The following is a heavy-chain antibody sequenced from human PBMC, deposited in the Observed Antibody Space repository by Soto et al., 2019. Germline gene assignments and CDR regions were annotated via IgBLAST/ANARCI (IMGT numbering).Heavy chain of an antibody. D-gene: IGHD3-3*01. CDR1: GYTFTSYA. CDR3: ARGPLRSGYYTGIVGPFDY. Sequence: ASVKVSCKASGYTFTSYAIHWVRQAPGQRLEWMGWINAGNGNTKYSQKFQGRVTITRDTSASTAYMELSSLRSEDTAVYYCARGPLRSGYYTGIVGPFDYWGQGTLVTVSS. V-gene: IGHV1-3*01. J-gene: IGHJ4*02. CDR2: INAGNGNT.